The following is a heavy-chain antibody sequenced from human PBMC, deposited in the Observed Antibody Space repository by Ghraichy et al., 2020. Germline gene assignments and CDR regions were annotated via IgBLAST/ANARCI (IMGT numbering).Heavy chain of an antibody. CDR3: SSHYTRSTAARLVRRANQLYYMDV. CDR1: GESLTPYS. Sequence: SETLSLTCGVSGESLTPYSWSWIRQPPGKGLEWIATIKQSGSTKYNPSLRSRGTISLDRSRNQVSLNLTSVTAADTAVYYCSSHYTRSTAARLVRRANQLYYMDVWGTGTTVTVSS. CDR2: IKQSGST. V-gene: IGHV4-34*01. J-gene: IGHJ6*03. D-gene: IGHD6-6*01.